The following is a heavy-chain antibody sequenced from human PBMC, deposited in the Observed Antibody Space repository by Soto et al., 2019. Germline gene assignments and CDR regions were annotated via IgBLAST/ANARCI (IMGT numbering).Heavy chain of an antibody. Sequence: KSSETLSLTCTVSGGSISSYYWSWIRQPPGKGLEWIGYIYYSGSTNYNPSLKSRVTISVDTSKNQFSLKLSSVTAADTAVYYCARVDLTIAAAGNNWFDPWGQGTLVTVSS. CDR1: GGSISSYY. CDR3: ARVDLTIAAAGNNWFDP. V-gene: IGHV4-59*01. D-gene: IGHD6-13*01. CDR2: IYYSGST. J-gene: IGHJ5*02.